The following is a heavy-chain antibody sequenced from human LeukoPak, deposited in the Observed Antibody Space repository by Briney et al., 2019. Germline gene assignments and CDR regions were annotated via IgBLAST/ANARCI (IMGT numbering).Heavy chain of an antibody. CDR3: ARANTSYGDHMGEFDY. Sequence: PGGSLRLSCAASGFTFSSYAMHWVRQAPGKGLEWVAVISYDGSNKYYADSVKGRFTISRDNSKNTLYLQMNSLRAEDTAVYYCARANTSYGDHMGEFDYWGQGTLVTVSS. J-gene: IGHJ4*02. V-gene: IGHV3-30*04. D-gene: IGHD4-17*01. CDR2: ISYDGSNK. CDR1: GFTFSSYA.